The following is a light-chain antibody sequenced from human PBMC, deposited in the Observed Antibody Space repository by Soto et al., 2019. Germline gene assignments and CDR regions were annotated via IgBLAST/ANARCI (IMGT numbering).Light chain of an antibody. CDR1: QSISSW. V-gene: IGKV1-5*03. Sequence: DIQMTQSPSTLSASVGDRVTITCRASQSISSWLAWYQQIPGKAPKLLIYRASSLQSGVPSRFSGSGSGTEFTLTINSLQPDDFATYYCQQYNIYPWTFGQGTKVEIK. J-gene: IGKJ1*01. CDR2: RAS. CDR3: QQYNIYPWT.